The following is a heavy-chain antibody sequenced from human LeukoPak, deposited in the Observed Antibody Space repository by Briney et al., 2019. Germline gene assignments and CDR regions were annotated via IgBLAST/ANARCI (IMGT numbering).Heavy chain of an antibody. V-gene: IGHV3-23*01. CDR2: ISGSGGST. CDR1: GFTFSSYA. D-gene: IGHD3-22*01. J-gene: IGHJ3*02. Sequence: PGGSLRLSCAASGFTFSSYAMGWVRQAPGKGLEWVSAISGSGGSTYYADSVKGRFTISRDNSKNTLYLQMNSLRAEDTAVYYCAKGGMIVDAFDIWGQGTMVTVSS. CDR3: AKGGMIVDAFDI.